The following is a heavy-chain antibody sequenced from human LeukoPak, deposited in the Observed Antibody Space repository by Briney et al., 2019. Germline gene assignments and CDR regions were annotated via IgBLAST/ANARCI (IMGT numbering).Heavy chain of an antibody. CDR1: GYTFTGYY. CDR3: ASSRFHPMEYYYYMDV. Sequence: GASVKVSCKASGYTFTGYYMHWVRQAPGQGLEWMGGIIPIFGTANYAQKFQGRVTITADESTSTAYMELSSLRSEDTAVYYCASSRFHPMEYYYYMDVWGKGTTVTISS. J-gene: IGHJ6*03. CDR2: IIPIFGTA. D-gene: IGHD3-3*01. V-gene: IGHV1-69*13.